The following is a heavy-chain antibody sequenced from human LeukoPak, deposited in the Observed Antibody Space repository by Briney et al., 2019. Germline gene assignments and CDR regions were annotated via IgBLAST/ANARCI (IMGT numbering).Heavy chain of an antibody. CDR3: ARGLLTARARDAFDI. D-gene: IGHD7-27*01. CDR2: INNNGNSA. J-gene: IGHJ3*02. V-gene: IGHV3-64*01. CDR1: GFTFSYYA. Sequence: PGGSLRLSCVASGFTFSYYAMHWVRQAPGKGLEYVSTINNNGNSASYANSVKGRFTISRDNSKNTLYLQLGSLRAEDMAVYYCARGLLTARARDAFDIWGQGTMVTVSS.